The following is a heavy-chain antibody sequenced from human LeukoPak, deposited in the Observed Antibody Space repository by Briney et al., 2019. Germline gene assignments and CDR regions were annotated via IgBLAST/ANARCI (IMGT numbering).Heavy chain of an antibody. CDR2: IYYSGST. Sequence: PSETLSLTCTVSGGSISSSSYYWGWIRQPPGKGLEWIGSIYYSGSTYYNPSLKSRVTISVDTSKNQFSLKLSSETAADTAVYYCASLYVLRYFDWSEQWLVSQGYFQHWGQGTLVTVSS. J-gene: IGHJ1*01. V-gene: IGHV4-39*01. D-gene: IGHD3-9*01. CDR3: ASLYVLRYFDWSEQWLVSQGYFQH. CDR1: GGSISSSSYY.